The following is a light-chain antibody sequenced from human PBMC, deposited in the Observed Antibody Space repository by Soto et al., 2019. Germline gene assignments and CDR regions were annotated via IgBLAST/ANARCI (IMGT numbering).Light chain of an antibody. Sequence: EIVLTESPATLSVSLGQRASLYSRASQSISSLLAWYQQRNGQAPRILIYGASTRDTGIPARFSGIGSGTDFTLTISSLEPEDFEVYYCQQRRSSRVTFGQGTRLEIK. CDR1: QSISSL. J-gene: IGKJ5*01. CDR3: QQRRSSRVT. V-gene: IGKV3-15*01. CDR2: GAS.